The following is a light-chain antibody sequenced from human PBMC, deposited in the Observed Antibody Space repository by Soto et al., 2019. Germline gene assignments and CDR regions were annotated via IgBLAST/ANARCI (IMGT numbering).Light chain of an antibody. CDR2: EDN. V-gene: IGLV6-57*02. J-gene: IGLJ2*01. CDR3: QSXXXSIVV. Sequence: NFMRTQPHSVSESPGKTXXXXXXXXXXXXXSNYVQGYQQRPGSAPTTVIYEDNQRPSGVPDRFSGSIDSSSNSASLTISGLKTEDEADYYXQSXXXSIVVFGGGTKLTVL. CDR1: XXXXXSNY.